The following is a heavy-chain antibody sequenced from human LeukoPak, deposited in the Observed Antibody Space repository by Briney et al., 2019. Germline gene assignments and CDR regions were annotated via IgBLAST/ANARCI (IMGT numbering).Heavy chain of an antibody. CDR2: ISGSGGST. Sequence: GGSQRLSCAASGFTISSYAMSWVRQAPGKGLEWVSAISGSGGSTYYADSVKGRFTISRDNSKNTLYLQMNSLRAEDTAVYYCAKGLGSREREAYDILTGYYSAFDYWGQGTLVTVSS. CDR3: AKGLGSREREAYDILTGYYSAFDY. V-gene: IGHV3-23*01. D-gene: IGHD3-9*01. CDR1: GFTISSYA. J-gene: IGHJ4*02.